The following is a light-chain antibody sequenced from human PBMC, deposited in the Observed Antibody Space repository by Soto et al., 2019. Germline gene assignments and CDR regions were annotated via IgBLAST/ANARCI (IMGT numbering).Light chain of an antibody. Sequence: EIVLTQSPGTLCLSPGERATLSCRASQSVSSSYLAWYQQKPGQAPRLLIYDASNRATGIPARFSGSGSGTDFTLTISSLEPEDFAVYYCQQRSNWPPTTFGQGTRLEI. CDR2: DAS. J-gene: IGKJ5*01. CDR1: QSVSSSY. CDR3: QQRSNWPPTT. V-gene: IGKV3D-20*02.